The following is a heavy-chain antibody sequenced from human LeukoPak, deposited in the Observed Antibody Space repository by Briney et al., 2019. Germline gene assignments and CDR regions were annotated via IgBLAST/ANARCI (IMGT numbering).Heavy chain of an antibody. V-gene: IGHV3-74*01. D-gene: IGHD3-3*01. CDR2: INFDGSST. Sequence: GGSLRLSCAASGFTFSNYWMHWVHQAPGKGLVWVSRINFDGSSTNCADSVKGRFTISRDNAKNTLYLQMNSLRAEDTAVYYCIRNVQSGFDIWGQGTMVTVSS. J-gene: IGHJ3*02. CDR1: GFTFSNYW. CDR3: IRNVQSGFDI.